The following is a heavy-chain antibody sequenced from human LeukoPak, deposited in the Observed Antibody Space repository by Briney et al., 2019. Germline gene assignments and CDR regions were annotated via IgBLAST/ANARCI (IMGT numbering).Heavy chain of an antibody. J-gene: IGHJ3*02. CDR3: ARDQHCSGGSCYSRAFDI. CDR1: GFTFSSYW. V-gene: IGHV3-7*03. D-gene: IGHD2-15*01. Sequence: GGSLRLSCAASGFTFSSYWMSWVRQAPGKGLEWVANIKQDGSEKYYVDSVKGRFTISRDNAKNSLYLRMNSLRAEDTAVYYCARDQHCSGGSCYSRAFDIWGQGTMVTVSS. CDR2: IKQDGSEK.